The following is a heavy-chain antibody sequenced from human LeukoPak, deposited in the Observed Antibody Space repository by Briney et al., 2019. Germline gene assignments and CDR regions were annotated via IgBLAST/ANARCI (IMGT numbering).Heavy chain of an antibody. CDR3: AGVGFLELLRIDY. Sequence: SQTLSLTCTVSGGSISSGDYYWSWIRQPPGKGLEWIGYIYYSGSTYYNPSLKSRVTISVDTSKNQFSLKLSSVTAADTAVYYCAGVGFLELLRIDYWGQGALVTVSS. J-gene: IGHJ4*02. CDR1: GGSISSGDYY. V-gene: IGHV4-30-4*08. CDR2: IYYSGST. D-gene: IGHD3-3*01.